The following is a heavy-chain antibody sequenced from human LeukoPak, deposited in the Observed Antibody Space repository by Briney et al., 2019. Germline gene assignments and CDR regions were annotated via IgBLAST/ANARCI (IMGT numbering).Heavy chain of an antibody. CDR3: ARDKRSGYSYGYVGMDV. J-gene: IGHJ6*02. CDR2: IHYSGNT. CDR1: GGSINTYY. V-gene: IGHV4-59*01. Sequence: PSETLSLTCTVSGGSINTYYWSWIRQPPGKGLEWIGYIHYSGNTNYNPSLKSRVTISVDRSKNQFSLKLSSVTAADTAVYYCARDKRSGYSYGYVGMDVWGQGTTVTVSS. D-gene: IGHD5-18*01.